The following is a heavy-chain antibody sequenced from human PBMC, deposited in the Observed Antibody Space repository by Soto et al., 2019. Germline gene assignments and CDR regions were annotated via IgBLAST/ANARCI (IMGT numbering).Heavy chain of an antibody. CDR2: INPNSGGT. Sequence: VASVKVSCKASGYTFTGYYMHWLRQAPGQGLEWMEWINPNSGGTNYAQKFQGRVTMTRDTSISTAYMELSRLRSDDAAMYYCAIMILVVEWGQGTLVTVSS. CDR1: GYTFTGYY. D-gene: IGHD2-15*01. J-gene: IGHJ4*02. CDR3: AIMILVVE. V-gene: IGHV1-2*02.